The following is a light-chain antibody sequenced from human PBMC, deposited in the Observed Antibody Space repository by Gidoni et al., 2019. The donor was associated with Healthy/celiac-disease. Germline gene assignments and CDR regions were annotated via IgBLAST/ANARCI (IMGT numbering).Light chain of an antibody. J-gene: IGKJ3*01. CDR1: QSLSSY. V-gene: IGKV1-39*01. Sequence: DIHMTQSQSSLSASVGDRVTITFRASQSLSSYFNWYQQKPGKSLKLLIDAASRLQSGVPSRFSGSGSGTYFTLTISSVQPEDFATYYFQQSYSTPFTFGPGTKVDIK. CDR3: QQSYSTPFT. CDR2: AAS.